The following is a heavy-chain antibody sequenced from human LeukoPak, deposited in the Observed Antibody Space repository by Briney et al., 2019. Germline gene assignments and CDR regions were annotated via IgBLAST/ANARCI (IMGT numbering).Heavy chain of an antibody. CDR2: VSGTSRNT. Sequence: GGSLRLSCAASGLTFSSYAMSWVRQVPGKGLEWVSTVSGTSRNTYYADSVKGRFTISRDVSKNTLYLQMNGLRAEDTATYYCAKGTAVTPLYYFDYWGQGVLVTVSS. D-gene: IGHD4-17*01. CDR1: GLTFSSYA. CDR3: AKGTAVTPLYYFDY. J-gene: IGHJ4*02. V-gene: IGHV3-23*01.